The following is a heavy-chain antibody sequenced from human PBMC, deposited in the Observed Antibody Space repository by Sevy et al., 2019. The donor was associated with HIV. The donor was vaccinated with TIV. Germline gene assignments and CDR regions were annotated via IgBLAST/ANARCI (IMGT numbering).Heavy chain of an antibody. CDR3: ASAPALGYCSSTSCWGWFDP. V-gene: IGHV3-33*08. J-gene: IGHJ5*02. CDR2: IWYDGCNK. Sequence: GGSLRLSCAASGFTFSSYGMHWVRQAPGKGLEWVAVIWYDGCNKYYADSVKGRFTISRDNSKNTLYLQMNSLRAEDTAVYYCASAPALGYCSSTSCWGWFDPSGQGTVVTVSS. CDR1: GFTFSSYG. D-gene: IGHD2-2*01.